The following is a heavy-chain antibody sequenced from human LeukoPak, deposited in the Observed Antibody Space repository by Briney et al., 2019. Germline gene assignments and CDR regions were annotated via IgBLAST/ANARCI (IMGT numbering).Heavy chain of an antibody. Sequence: PSETLSLTCTVSGGSISSYYWSWIRQPAGKGLEWIGRIYTSGSTNYNPSLKSRVTMSVDTSKNQFSLKLSSVTAADTAVYYCARGVVPAAIVYYYYMDVWGKGTTVTVSS. J-gene: IGHJ6*03. CDR2: IYTSGST. V-gene: IGHV4-4*07. CDR1: GGSISSYY. CDR3: ARGVVPAAIVYYYYMDV. D-gene: IGHD2-2*01.